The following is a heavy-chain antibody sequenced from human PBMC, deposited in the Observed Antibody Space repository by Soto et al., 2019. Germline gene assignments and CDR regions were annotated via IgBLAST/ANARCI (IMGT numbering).Heavy chain of an antibody. J-gene: IGHJ4*02. CDR2: IDSSSSFI. D-gene: IGHD3-10*01. V-gene: IGHV3-21*06. CDR3: ARDPLWFGEIGYFDY. CDR1: GFTFSSHA. Sequence: EVQLVESGGSLVKPGGSLRLSCAASGFTFSSHAINWVRQAPGKGLEWISSIDSSSSFIYYADSVKGRFTISRDNAKNSVFLYMSSLRADDTAVYYCARDPLWFGEIGYFDYWGQGAVVTVSS.